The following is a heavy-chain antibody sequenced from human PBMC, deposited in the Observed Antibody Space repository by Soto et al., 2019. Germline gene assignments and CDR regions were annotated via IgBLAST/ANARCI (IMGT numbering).Heavy chain of an antibody. CDR2: IYPGDSDA. Sequence: PGESLKISCKGSGYSFTKYWIGWVRQMPGKGLEWMGIIYPGDSDARNSPSFQGQVIISADKSINTAYLQWSSLQASDTAVFYCARTYSGTYPPPYYFDYWGQGTLVTAPQ. V-gene: IGHV5-51*01. J-gene: IGHJ4*02. CDR1: GYSFTKYW. D-gene: IGHD1-26*01. CDR3: ARTYSGTYPPPYYFDY.